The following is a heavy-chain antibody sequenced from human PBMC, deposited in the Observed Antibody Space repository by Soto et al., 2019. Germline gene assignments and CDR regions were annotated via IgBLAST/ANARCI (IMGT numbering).Heavy chain of an antibody. Sequence: VSVRVSCSASGNTGRNYAIHWVHQDPGQRLEWMGWINGGNGNTYYSEHFQGRVTFTRNTSISTAHMELSSLRSEDTAVYYCAREGSSSSYNWFDPWGQGTLVTVSS. D-gene: IGHD6-13*01. CDR1: GNTGRNYA. V-gene: IGHV1-3*01. J-gene: IGHJ5*02. CDR2: INGGNGNT. CDR3: AREGSSSSYNWFDP.